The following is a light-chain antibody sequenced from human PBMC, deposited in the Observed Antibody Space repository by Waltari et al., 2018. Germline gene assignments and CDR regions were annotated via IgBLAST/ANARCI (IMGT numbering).Light chain of an antibody. CDR2: DVS. J-gene: IGLJ1*01. CDR1: IRDFCGDHC. V-gene: IGLV2-11*01. Sequence: QSALTQPLSVSGSPGQSVTIPCPGSIRDFCGDHCVSWYQQHPDKAPKFMIYDVSKRPSGVPDRFSGSKSGNTASLTISGLQAEDEADYYCCSYAAGSLYVFGTGTKVTVL. CDR3: CSYAAGSLYV.